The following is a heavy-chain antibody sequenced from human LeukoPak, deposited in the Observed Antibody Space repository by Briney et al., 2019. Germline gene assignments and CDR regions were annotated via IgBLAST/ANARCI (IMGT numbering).Heavy chain of an antibody. J-gene: IGHJ4*02. CDR1: GFTFSSYS. V-gene: IGHV3-21*01. D-gene: IGHD6-13*01. CDR2: ISSSSSYI. CDR3: ARDYSSGWSYYFDY. Sequence: GGSLRLSCAASGFTFSSYSMNWVRQAPGKGLEWVSYISSSSSYIYYADSVKGRFTISRDNAKNSLYLQMNSLRAEDTAVYYCARDYSSGWSYYFDYWGQGTLVTVSS.